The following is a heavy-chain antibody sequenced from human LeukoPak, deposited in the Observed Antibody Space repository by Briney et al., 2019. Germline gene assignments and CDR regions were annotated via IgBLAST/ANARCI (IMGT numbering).Heavy chain of an antibody. CDR3: AGSTPSYYYNTSGDFDC. J-gene: IGHJ4*02. CDR2: IYTSGNT. D-gene: IGHD3-22*01. Sequence: PSETLSLTCTVSGGSLSSYHWSWIRQPAGKGLEWIGRIYTSGNTNQNPSLKSRVTMSVDTSKNQFSLKLTSVTAADTAVYYCAGSTPSYYYNTSGDFDCWGQGTLVTVSS. V-gene: IGHV4-4*07. CDR1: GGSLSSYH.